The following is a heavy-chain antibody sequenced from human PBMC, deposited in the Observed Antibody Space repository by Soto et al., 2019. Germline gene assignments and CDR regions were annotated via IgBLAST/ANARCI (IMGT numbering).Heavy chain of an antibody. CDR3: ARDNSGSFDY. CDR1: GFTFSSYG. D-gene: IGHD1-26*01. Sequence: QVQLVESGGGVVQPGRSLRLSCAASGFTFSSYGMHWVRQAPGKGLEWVAVIWYDGSNKYYADSVKGRFTISRDNSKNALYLQMNSLRAEDTAVYYCARDNSGSFDYWGQGTLVTVSS. V-gene: IGHV3-33*01. CDR2: IWYDGSNK. J-gene: IGHJ4*02.